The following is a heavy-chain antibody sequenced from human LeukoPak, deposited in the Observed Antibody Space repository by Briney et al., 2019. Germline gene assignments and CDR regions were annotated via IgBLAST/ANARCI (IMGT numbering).Heavy chain of an antibody. Sequence: SETLSLTCAVSRGSITNSSCYWGWIRQPPGKGLEWIGGIYYTGTTYYSPSLNSRITISMDTSKKQFSLRLASVTAADTAVYYCARRAVVPAAVSYFDNWGQGTLVTVTS. CDR2: IYYTGTT. J-gene: IGHJ4*02. CDR1: RGSITNSSCY. V-gene: IGHV4-39*01. CDR3: ARRAVVPAAVSYFDN. D-gene: IGHD2-2*01.